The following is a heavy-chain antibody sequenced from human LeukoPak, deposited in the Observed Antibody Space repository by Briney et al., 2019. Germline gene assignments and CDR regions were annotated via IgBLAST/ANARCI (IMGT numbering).Heavy chain of an antibody. J-gene: IGHJ5*02. CDR1: GGSFNRNA. D-gene: IGHD3-10*01. Sequence: GSSVTVSCKASGGSFNRNAVSWVRQAPGQGLEWMGGIIPMFPTPNYAQKFQDRVTITADESTTTVYMELSSLRSEDTAVYYSARVSYYYGSGSYNNWFDPWGQGTLVTVSS. CDR3: ARVSYYYGSGSYNNWFDP. CDR2: IIPMFPTP. V-gene: IGHV1-69*01.